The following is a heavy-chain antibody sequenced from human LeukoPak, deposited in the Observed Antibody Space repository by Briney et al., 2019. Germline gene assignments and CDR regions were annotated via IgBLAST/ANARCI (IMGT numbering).Heavy chain of an antibody. J-gene: IGHJ4*02. CDR3: ARQLAVAGPSIDY. Sequence: SETLSLTCAVSGGSISSSNWWSWVRQPPGKGLECIGEIYHSGSTNYNPSLKSRVTISVDKSKNQFSLKLSSVTAADTAVYYCARQLAVAGPSIDYWGQGTLVTVSS. D-gene: IGHD6-19*01. CDR1: GGSISSSNW. CDR2: IYHSGST. V-gene: IGHV4-4*02.